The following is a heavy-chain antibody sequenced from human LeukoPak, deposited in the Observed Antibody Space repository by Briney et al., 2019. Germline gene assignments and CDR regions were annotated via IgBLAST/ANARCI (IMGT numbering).Heavy chain of an antibody. CDR3: ARGREDYGDYVSKTGAFDI. Sequence: SETLSLTCIVSGGSISSYYWSWIRQPPGKGLEWIGYIYYSGSTNYNPSLQSRVTISVDTSKNQFSLKLTSVTAADTAVYYCARGREDYGDYVSKTGAFDIWGQGTMVTVSS. CDR2: IYYSGST. CDR1: GGSISSYY. J-gene: IGHJ3*02. V-gene: IGHV4-59*01. D-gene: IGHD4-17*01.